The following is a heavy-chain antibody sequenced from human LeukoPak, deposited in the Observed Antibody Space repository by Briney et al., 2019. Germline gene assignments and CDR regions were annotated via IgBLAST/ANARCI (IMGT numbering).Heavy chain of an antibody. CDR3: ARVSTVTTLSYYYYYMDV. CDR2: INTDGSST. J-gene: IGHJ6*03. Sequence: SGRSLRLSCAASGFTFDDYAMHWVRQAPGKGLVWVSRINTDGSSTSYADSVKGRFTISRDNAKNTLYLQMNSLRAEDTAVYYCARVSTVTTLSYYYYYMDVWGKGTTVTVSS. V-gene: IGHV3-74*01. CDR1: GFTFDDYA. D-gene: IGHD4-11*01.